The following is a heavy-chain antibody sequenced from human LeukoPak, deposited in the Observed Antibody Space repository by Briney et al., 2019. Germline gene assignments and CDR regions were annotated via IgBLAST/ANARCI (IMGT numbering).Heavy chain of an antibody. J-gene: IGHJ5*02. V-gene: IGHV1-24*01. Sequence: GASVKVSCKVSGHTLTELSMHWVRQAPGKGLEWMGGFDPEDGETIYAQKFQGRVTMTEDTSTDTAYMELSSLRSEDTAVYYCATLYYDSSGYRDNWFDPWGQGTLVTVSS. CDR3: ATLYYDSSGYRDNWFDP. CDR2: FDPEDGET. D-gene: IGHD3-22*01. CDR1: GHTLTELS.